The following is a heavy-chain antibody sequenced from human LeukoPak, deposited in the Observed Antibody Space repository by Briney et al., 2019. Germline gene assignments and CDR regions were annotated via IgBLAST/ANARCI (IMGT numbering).Heavy chain of an antibody. D-gene: IGHD5-12*01. Sequence: GASVKVSCMASGYTFTSYGITWVRQAPGQGLEWMGWISPYNGNTNYVQKLQGRVTMTTDISTSAAYMELSRLRSDDTAVYYCARGSGYDFRAIDIWGQGTMVTVSS. CDR1: GYTFTSYG. CDR3: ARGSGYDFRAIDI. J-gene: IGHJ3*02. CDR2: ISPYNGNT. V-gene: IGHV1-18*01.